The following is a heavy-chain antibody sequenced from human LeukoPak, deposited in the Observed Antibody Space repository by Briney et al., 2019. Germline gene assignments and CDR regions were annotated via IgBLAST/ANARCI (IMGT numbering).Heavy chain of an antibody. D-gene: IGHD3-10*01. CDR1: GFSFSGSA. CDR2: MRNKTKNYAT. Sequence: GGSLRLSCVASGFSFSGSAIHWVRQASGKGLEWVGRMRNKTKNYATAYAASVKGRVTISRDDSKNTAYLQMNRLKTEDTAVYYCTRPGSGDPDYWGQGTLVTVSS. J-gene: IGHJ4*02. V-gene: IGHV3-73*01. CDR3: TRPGSGDPDY.